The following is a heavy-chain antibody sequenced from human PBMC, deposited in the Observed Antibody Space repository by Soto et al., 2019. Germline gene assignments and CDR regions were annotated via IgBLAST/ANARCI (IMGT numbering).Heavy chain of an antibody. Sequence: GGSLRLSCAASGFTFSNYGMHWVRQAPGKGLEWVAIIWHDGNNKYYADSVRGRFIISRDNSENRLYLQMNSLRAEDTAVYYCASDLVGASDSYGLDVWGQGTPVTVSS. D-gene: IGHD1-26*01. CDR3: ASDLVGASDSYGLDV. CDR2: IWHDGNNK. J-gene: IGHJ6*02. V-gene: IGHV3-33*01. CDR1: GFTFSNYG.